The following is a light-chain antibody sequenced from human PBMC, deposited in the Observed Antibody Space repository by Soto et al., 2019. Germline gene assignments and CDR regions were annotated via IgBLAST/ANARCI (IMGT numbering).Light chain of an antibody. V-gene: IGKV1-5*03. CDR3: QQYNSS. J-gene: IGKJ4*01. Sequence: DIQMTQSPSTLSASVGDRVTITCRASQSISSWLAWYQQKPGKAPKLLIYKASSLESGVPSRFSGSGSGTEFTLTISSLQPDYFATYYCQQYNSSFGGGTKVEIK. CDR1: QSISSW. CDR2: KAS.